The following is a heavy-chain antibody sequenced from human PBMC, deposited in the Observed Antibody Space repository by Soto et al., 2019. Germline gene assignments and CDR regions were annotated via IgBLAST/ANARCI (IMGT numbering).Heavy chain of an antibody. V-gene: IGHV3-74*01. CDR2: VTSDGSSS. J-gene: IGHJ5*01. CDR3: ARGGADGSWYDS. CDR1: GFTFSAYW. Sequence: GGSLRLSCAASGFTFSAYWMHWVRQGPGKGLLWVSRVTSDGSSSIYADSVRGRFTISRDNAKNTLYLQMDSLTAEDTGVYYCARGGADGSWYDSWGQGTLVTVSS.